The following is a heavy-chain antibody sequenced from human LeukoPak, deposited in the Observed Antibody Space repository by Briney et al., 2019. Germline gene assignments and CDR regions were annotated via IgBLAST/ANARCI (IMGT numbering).Heavy chain of an antibody. CDR2: ISSGSSTI. CDR3: ARGETARVDY. CDR1: GFTFSTYN. D-gene: IGHD3-16*01. V-gene: IGHV3-48*02. Sequence: GGSLRLSCAASGFTFSTYNMNWVRQAPGKGLEWLSYISSGSSTIYYAASVEGRFTISRDNAKNSLYLQMNSLRDEDTAVYYCARGETARVDYWGQGILVTVSS. J-gene: IGHJ4*02.